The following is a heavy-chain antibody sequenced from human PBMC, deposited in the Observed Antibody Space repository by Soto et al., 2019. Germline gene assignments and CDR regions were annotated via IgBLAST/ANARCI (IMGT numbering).Heavy chain of an antibody. CDR1: GGSISGSEW. CDR3: ATRLWNGPC. V-gene: IGHV4-4*02. D-gene: IGHD1-1*01. CDR2: SHQGGST. Sequence: QVQLQESGPGLVKPSGTLSLTCVVSGGSISGSEWWSWVRQPPGKGLEWIGESHQGGSTNYNPSFESRVTISVDKSNNELYLSLTSVTAADTAVYYCATRLWNGPCWGQGTLVTVSS. J-gene: IGHJ4*02.